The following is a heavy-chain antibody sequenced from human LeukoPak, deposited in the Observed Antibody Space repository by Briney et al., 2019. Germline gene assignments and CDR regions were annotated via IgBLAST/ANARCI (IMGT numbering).Heavy chain of an antibody. D-gene: IGHD3-22*01. J-gene: IGHJ4*01. V-gene: IGHV3-23*01. CDR3: AATRYYYYSSGSSNFDY. CDR1: GFTFSSYA. CDR2: ISGGGGST. Sequence: PGGSLRLSCAASGFTFSSYAMIWVRQAPGKGLEWVSAISGGGGSTYYADSVKGRFTISRDNSKNTLYLQMNSLRGEDRCVYYCAATRYYYYSSGSSNFDYWGQGTLVTVSS.